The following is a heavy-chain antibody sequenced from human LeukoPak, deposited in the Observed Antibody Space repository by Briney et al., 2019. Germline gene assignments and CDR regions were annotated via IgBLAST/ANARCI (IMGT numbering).Heavy chain of an antibody. D-gene: IGHD6-6*01. CDR2: IIPILGIA. Sequence: SVKVSCKASGGTFSSYAISWVRQAPGQGLEWMGRIIPILGIANYAQKFQGRVTITADKSTSTAYMELSSLRSEDTAVYYCAEVAGRLAARYWFDPWRQGTLVTVSS. CDR3: AEVAGRLAARYWFDP. J-gene: IGHJ5*02. V-gene: IGHV1-69*04. CDR1: GGTFSSYA.